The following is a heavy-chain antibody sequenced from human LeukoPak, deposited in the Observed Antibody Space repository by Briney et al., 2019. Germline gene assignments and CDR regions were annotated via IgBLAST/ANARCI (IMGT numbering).Heavy chain of an antibody. CDR2: IHTSGRT. Sequence: SGTLSLTCIVSGGSISSYYWSWIRQPAGKGLEWFGQIHTSGRTDYNPSLKSRVAMSVDTSKNQFSLELSSVAAADTALYYCAGRDQITGWSFDYWGQGALVTVSS. J-gene: IGHJ4*02. CDR1: GGSISSYY. V-gene: IGHV4-4*07. D-gene: IGHD6-19*01. CDR3: AGRDQITGWSFDY.